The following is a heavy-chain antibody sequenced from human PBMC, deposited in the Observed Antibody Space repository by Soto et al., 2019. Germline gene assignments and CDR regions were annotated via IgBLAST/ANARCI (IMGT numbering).Heavy chain of an antibody. J-gene: IGHJ5*02. Sequence: ASVKVSCKASGYTFTSYDINWVRQATGQGPEWMGWMNPNSGNTGYAQKFQGRVTMTRNTSISTAYMELSSLRSEDTAVYYCARVRAPIFGVVINWFDPWGQGTLVTV. CDR3: ARVRAPIFGVVINWFDP. CDR2: MNPNSGNT. V-gene: IGHV1-8*01. D-gene: IGHD3-3*01. CDR1: GYTFTSYD.